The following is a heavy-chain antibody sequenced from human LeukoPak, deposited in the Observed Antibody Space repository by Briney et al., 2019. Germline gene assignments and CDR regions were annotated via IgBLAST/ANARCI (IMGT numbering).Heavy chain of an antibody. CDR2: INSDGSST. CDR3: ARGQSAILWFGELFNPDNWFDP. V-gene: IGHV3-74*01. J-gene: IGHJ5*02. Sequence: GGSLRLSCAASGFTFSSYWMHWVRQAPGKGLVWVSRINSDGSSTSYADSVKGRFTISRDNAKNTLYLQMSSLRAEDTAVYYCARGQSAILWFGELFNPDNWFDPWGQGTLVTVSS. D-gene: IGHD3-10*01. CDR1: GFTFSSYW.